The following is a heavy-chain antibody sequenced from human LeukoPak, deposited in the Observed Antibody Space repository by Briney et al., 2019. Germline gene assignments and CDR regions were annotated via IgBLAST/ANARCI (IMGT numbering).Heavy chain of an antibody. V-gene: IGHV3-33*06. D-gene: IGHD7-27*01. Sequence: GRSLRLSCAASGFSFKDTGMHWVRQAPGKGPEWLTIIWYDGSTKYYADSVKGRFTVSRDNSKNTLFLQMNSLRAEDTAVYYCAKDGGLWVSAHWGDSWGRGTLVTVSS. J-gene: IGHJ4*02. CDR2: IWYDGSTK. CDR3: AKDGGLWVSAHWGDS. CDR1: GFSFKDTG.